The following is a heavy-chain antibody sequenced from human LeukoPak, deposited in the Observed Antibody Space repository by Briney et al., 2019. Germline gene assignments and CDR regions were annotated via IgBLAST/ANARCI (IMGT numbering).Heavy chain of an antibody. Sequence: ASVKVSCQASGYTFTGYYMHWVRQAPGQGLEWMGWINPNSGGTNYAQKFQGRVTMTRDTSISTAYMELSRLRSDDTAVYYCARQRGYSGYDPLGYWGQGTLVTVSS. D-gene: IGHD5-12*01. CDR2: INPNSGGT. V-gene: IGHV1-2*02. CDR3: ARQRGYSGYDPLGY. CDR1: GYTFTGYY. J-gene: IGHJ4*02.